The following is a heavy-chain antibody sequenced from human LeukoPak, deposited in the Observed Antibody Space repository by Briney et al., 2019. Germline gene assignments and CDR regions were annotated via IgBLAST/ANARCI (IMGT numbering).Heavy chain of an antibody. J-gene: IGHJ4*02. D-gene: IGHD3-22*01. CDR3: ARIADYYDSSGYNSVDY. CDR1: GGSINTYY. CDR2: IYSSGTT. Sequence: PSETLSLTCTVSGGSINTYYWSWIRQPAGKGLEWIGGIYSSGTTHYNPSLKSRVTMSVDTSKNQFSLKLSSVTAEDTAVYYCARIADYYDSSGYNSVDYWGQGTLVTVSS. V-gene: IGHV4-4*07.